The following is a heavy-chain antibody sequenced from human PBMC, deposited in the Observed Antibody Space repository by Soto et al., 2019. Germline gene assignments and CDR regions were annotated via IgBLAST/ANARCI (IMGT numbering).Heavy chain of an antibody. V-gene: IGHV1-18*01. CDR2: ISAYNGNT. Sequence: QVQLVQSGAEVKKPGASVKVSCKASGYTFASYAISWMRKAPGQGLEWMGWISAYNGNTNYAQTLQGRVTMTTDTSTSTADRELSSLRSDDTAVYYCARAPPPPDYYGQGPLVTVSS. CDR1: GYTFASYA. J-gene: IGHJ4*02. CDR3: ARAPPPPDY.